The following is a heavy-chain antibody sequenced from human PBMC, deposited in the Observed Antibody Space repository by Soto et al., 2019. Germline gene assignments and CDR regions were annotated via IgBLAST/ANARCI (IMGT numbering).Heavy chain of an antibody. J-gene: IGHJ4*02. CDR3: ARGTQTYYDFWSGYYVLDY. CDR1: GGSISSYY. V-gene: IGHV4-59*01. CDR2: IYYSGST. Sequence: SETLSLTCTVPGGSISSYYWSWIRQPPGKGLEWIGYIYYSGSTNYNPSLKSRVTISVDTSKNQFSLKLSSVTAADTAVYYCARGTQTYYDFWSGYYVLDYWGQGTLVTVSS. D-gene: IGHD3-3*01.